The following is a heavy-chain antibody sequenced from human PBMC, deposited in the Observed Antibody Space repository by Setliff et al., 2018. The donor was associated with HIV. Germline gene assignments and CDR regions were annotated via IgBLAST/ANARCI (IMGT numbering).Heavy chain of an antibody. D-gene: IGHD2-2*01. CDR2: VYHRGTT. Sequence: PSETLSLTCTVSGGSISSGGYYWSWIRQHPGKGLEWIGCVYHRGTTYYNPSLKSRLAMSVDTSKNKFFLKLNSLTAADTAVYYCSLQQGRPMRWFDPWGPGTLVTVSS. J-gene: IGHJ5*02. V-gene: IGHV4-39*01. CDR1: GGSISSGGYY. CDR3: SLQQGRPMRWFDP.